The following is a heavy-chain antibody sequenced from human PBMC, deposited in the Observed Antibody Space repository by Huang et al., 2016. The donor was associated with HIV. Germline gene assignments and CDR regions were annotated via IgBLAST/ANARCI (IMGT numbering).Heavy chain of an antibody. CDR2: INHSDGT. CDR3: ARGQGGYYYYYMDV. J-gene: IGHJ6*03. V-gene: IGHV4-34*01. CDR1: GGSFSGYY. Sequence: QVQLQQWGAGLLRPSETLSLTCAVYGGSFSGYYGTWIRQPPAKGLEWIGEINHSDGTNDNPSLKSRVTISVDTSRNQFSLTLTSVTAADTAVYYCARGQGGYYYYYMDVWGKGTTVTVSS.